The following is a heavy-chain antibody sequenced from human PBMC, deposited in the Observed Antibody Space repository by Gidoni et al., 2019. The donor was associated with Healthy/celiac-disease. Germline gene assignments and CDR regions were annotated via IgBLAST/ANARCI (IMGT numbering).Heavy chain of an antibody. CDR1: GFPFSSYA. V-gene: IGHV3-23*01. CDR2: ISGSGGST. D-gene: IGHD5-18*01. Sequence: EVQLLESGGGLVQPGGSLRLSCAASGFPFSSYAMSWVRQAPGKGLGWVSAISGSGGSTYYADSVKGRFTISRDNSKNTLYLQMNSLRAEDTAVYYCAKDGIQLWYWGWFDYWGQGTLVTVSS. CDR3: AKDGIQLWYWGWFDY. J-gene: IGHJ4*02.